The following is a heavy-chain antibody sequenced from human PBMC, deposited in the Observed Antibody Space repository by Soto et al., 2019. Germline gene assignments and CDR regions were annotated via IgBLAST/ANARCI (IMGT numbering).Heavy chain of an antibody. V-gene: IGHV5-51*01. J-gene: IGHJ4*02. CDR2: IYPGDSDT. D-gene: IGHD1-26*01. CDR3: AIGGWSYSCFDF. CDR1: GYRFTSYW. Sequence: GESLKISCKGSGYRFTSYWIVWVRQMPGRGLEWMGIIYPGDSDTRYSPSFQGQVTISADKSISTAYLQWGSLKASDTAIYFCAIGGWSYSCFDFSGQGPLVTVSS.